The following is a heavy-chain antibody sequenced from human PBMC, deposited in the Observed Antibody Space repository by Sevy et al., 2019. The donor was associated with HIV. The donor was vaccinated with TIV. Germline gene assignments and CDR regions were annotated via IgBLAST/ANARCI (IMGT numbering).Heavy chain of an antibody. D-gene: IGHD2-15*01. CDR1: GFTFSNAW. V-gene: IGHV3-15*01. J-gene: IGHJ4*02. CDR2: IKSKTDGGTT. Sequence: GGSLRLSCAASGFTFSNAWMSWVRQAPGKGLEWVGRIKSKTDGGTTDYAAPVKGRFTISRDDSKNTLYLQMNSLKTEDTAVYYCTPDATRSAYCSGGSCQGYWGQGTLVTVSS. CDR3: TPDATRSAYCSGGSCQGY.